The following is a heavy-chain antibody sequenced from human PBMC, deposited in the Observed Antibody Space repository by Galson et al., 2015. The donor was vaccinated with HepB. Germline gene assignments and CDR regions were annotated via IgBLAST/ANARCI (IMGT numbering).Heavy chain of an antibody. CDR3: AREGVGAMDY. J-gene: IGHJ4*02. D-gene: IGHD1-26*01. CDR1: GFTFSSYA. V-gene: IGHV3-30-3*01. Sequence: SLRLSCAASGFTFSSYAMHWVRQAPGKGLEWVAVISYDGSNKYYADSVKGRFTISRDNSKNTLYLQMNSLRAEDTAVYYCAREGVGAMDYWGQGTLVTVSS. CDR2: ISYDGSNK.